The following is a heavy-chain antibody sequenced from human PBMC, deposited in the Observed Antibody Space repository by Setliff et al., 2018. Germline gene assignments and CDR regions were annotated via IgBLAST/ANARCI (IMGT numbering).Heavy chain of an antibody. D-gene: IGHD5-18*01. CDR2: ISGYNGDT. Sequence: ASVKVSCKASGYTFRNYAFAWVRQAPGQGLEWVGWISGYNGDTNYAQKFQGRVTLTTDTSTSTAYMGLRSLTSDDSAFYYCARAPSVELVTIRTNSWFTYWGQGTLVTVSS. V-gene: IGHV1-18*01. CDR3: ARAPSVELVTIRTNSWFTY. J-gene: IGHJ4*02. CDR1: GYTFRNYA.